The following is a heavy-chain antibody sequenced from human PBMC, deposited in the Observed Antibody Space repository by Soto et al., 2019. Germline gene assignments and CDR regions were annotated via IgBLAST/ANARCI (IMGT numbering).Heavy chain of an antibody. J-gene: IGHJ4*02. Sequence: QITLKESGPTLVKPTQTLTLTCTFSGFSFSTTGVGVGWIRQPPGKALEWLALIYWDDDKRYSPSLKSRLTITKDPSKTQAVLTMTNMDPVDTATYYCAHRQAQGIGLAGTFDSWGQGTLVTVSS. D-gene: IGHD6-19*01. CDR2: IYWDDDK. V-gene: IGHV2-5*02. CDR1: GFSFSTTGVG. CDR3: AHRQAQGIGLAGTFDS.